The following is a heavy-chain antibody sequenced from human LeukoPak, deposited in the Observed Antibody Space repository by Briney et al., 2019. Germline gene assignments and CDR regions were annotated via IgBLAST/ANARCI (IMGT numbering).Heavy chain of an antibody. D-gene: IGHD3-10*01. Sequence: PGGSLRLSCAASGFTFNSYAMSWVRQAPGKGLEWVSAISGSGGSTYYADSVKGRFTISRDNSKNTLYLQMNSLRAEDTAVYYCAKVGLWFGELLGAFDIWGQGTMVTVSS. J-gene: IGHJ3*02. CDR1: GFTFNSYA. V-gene: IGHV3-23*01. CDR3: AKVGLWFGELLGAFDI. CDR2: ISGSGGST.